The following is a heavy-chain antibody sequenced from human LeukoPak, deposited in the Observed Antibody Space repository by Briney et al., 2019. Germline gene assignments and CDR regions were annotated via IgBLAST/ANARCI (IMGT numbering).Heavy chain of an antibody. V-gene: IGHV4-34*01. CDR3: ARYSSSWADYYYYMDV. J-gene: IGHJ6*03. Sequence: WETLSLTCAVYGGSFSGYYWSWIRQPPGKGLEWSGEINHSGSTNYNPSLKSRVTISVDTSKNQFSLKLSSVTAADTAVYYCARYSSSWADYYYYMDVWGKGTTVTVSS. CDR1: GGSFSGYY. D-gene: IGHD6-13*01. CDR2: INHSGST.